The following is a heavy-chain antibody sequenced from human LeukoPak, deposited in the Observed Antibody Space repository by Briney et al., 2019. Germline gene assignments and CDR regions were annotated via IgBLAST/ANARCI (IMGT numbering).Heavy chain of an antibody. D-gene: IGHD3-16*01. Sequence: ASVKVSCKASGYTFTGYYMHWVRQAPGQGLEWMGWINTNTGNPTYAQDFTGRFVFSLDTSVGTAYLQISSLKAEDTAVYYCARGVLDSLGVSSGFDIWGQGTMVTVSS. CDR3: ARGVLDSLGVSSGFDI. CDR2: INTNTGNP. J-gene: IGHJ3*02. CDR1: GYTFTGYY. V-gene: IGHV7-4-1*02.